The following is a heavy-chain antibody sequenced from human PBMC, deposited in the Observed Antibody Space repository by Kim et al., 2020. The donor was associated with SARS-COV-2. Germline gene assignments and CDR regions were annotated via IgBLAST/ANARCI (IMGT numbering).Heavy chain of an antibody. CDR3: ASHYTDCSSSSCQSSDLDY. CDR2: IYYSGST. D-gene: IGHD2-2*01. CDR1: GGSISRSSYY. V-gene: IGHV4-39*01. J-gene: IGHJ4*02. Sequence: SETLYLTCTVSGGSISRSSYYWGWIRQPPGKGLEWIGTIYYSGSTYYNPSLKSRVTISVDTSKNQFSLKMSSVTAADTAVYYCASHYTDCSSSSCQSSDLDYWGQGTLVTVSS.